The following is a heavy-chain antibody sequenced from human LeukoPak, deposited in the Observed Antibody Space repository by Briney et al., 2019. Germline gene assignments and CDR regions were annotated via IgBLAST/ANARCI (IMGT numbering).Heavy chain of an antibody. Sequence: PGGSLRLSCAASEFTFSNYWMSWVRQAPGKGLEWVANIKQDGSEKYYVDSVKGRFTISRDNAKNSLYLQMNSLRAEDTAVYYCAREAYCSSTSCQGYYFDFWGQGTLVTVSS. V-gene: IGHV3-7*01. D-gene: IGHD2-2*01. CDR2: IKQDGSEK. CDR1: EFTFSNYW. CDR3: AREAYCSSTSCQGYYFDF. J-gene: IGHJ4*02.